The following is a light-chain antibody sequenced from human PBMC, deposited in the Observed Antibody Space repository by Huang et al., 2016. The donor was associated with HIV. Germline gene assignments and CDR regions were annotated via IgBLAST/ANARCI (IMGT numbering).Light chain of an antibody. J-gene: IGKJ1*01. V-gene: IGKV3-11*01. CDR1: QSVSSD. CDR3: QQRSNWPPWT. Sequence: EIVLTQSPATLYLSPGERATLSCRASQSVSSDLAWDQQKPGQAPRLLSYDTSSRATGLPARFSGSGSGTDFTLTISSLEPEDFAVYYCQQRSNWPPWTFGQGTKVEIK. CDR2: DTS.